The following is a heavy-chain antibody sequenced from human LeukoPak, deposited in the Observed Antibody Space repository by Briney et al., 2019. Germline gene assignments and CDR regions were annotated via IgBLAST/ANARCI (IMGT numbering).Heavy chain of an antibody. V-gene: IGHV4-39*01. CDR3: ATNMEGSYFDS. Sequence: PSETLSLTCSLSGGSLTTTRLYWGWVRQSPREGLEWIGSVSYFGNAYYRPSLLCRATISIDTSKKRISLKLTSVTTRDTAIYYCATNMEGSYFDSWGQGTLVTVSS. CDR2: VSYFGNA. D-gene: IGHD3-10*01. CDR1: GGSLTTTRLY. J-gene: IGHJ4*02.